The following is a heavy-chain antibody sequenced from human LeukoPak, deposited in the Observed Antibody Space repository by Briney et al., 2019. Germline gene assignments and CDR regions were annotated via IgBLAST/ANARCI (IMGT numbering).Heavy chain of an antibody. Sequence: PGRSLRLSCAASGFTFSSYGMNWVRQAPGKGLEWVANINQNGGEKYYVDSVKGRFTISRDNGKNSLYLQMNSLRAEDTAVYYCARYRHLGYWGQGTLVTVSS. J-gene: IGHJ4*02. CDR3: ARYRHLGY. V-gene: IGHV3-7*01. CDR1: GFTFSSYG. CDR2: INQNGGEK.